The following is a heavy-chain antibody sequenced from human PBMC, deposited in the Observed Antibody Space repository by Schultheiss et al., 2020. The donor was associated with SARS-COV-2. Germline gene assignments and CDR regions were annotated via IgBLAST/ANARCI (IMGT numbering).Heavy chain of an antibody. Sequence: GGSLRLSCAASGFTFSSYWMSWVRQAPGKGLEWVASIKHDGSEKYYVDSVRGRFTISRDNAKNSLYLQMNSLRAEDTAVYYCSNLFDYWGQGTLVTVSS. D-gene: IGHD4-11*01. V-gene: IGHV3-7*01. CDR2: IKHDGSEK. J-gene: IGHJ4*02. CDR3: SNLFDY. CDR1: GFTFSSYW.